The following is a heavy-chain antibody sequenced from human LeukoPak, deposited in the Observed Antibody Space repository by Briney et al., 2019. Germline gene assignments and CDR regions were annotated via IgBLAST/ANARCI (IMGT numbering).Heavy chain of an antibody. CDR3: ARDLRTTVTTYREWGDPPRTSDAFDI. Sequence: VASVKVSCKASGYTFTSYDINWVRQATVQGLEWMGWINTNTGNPTYAQGFTGRFVFSLDTSVSTAYLQISSLKAEDTAVYYCARDLRTTVTTYREWGDPPRTSDAFDIWGQGTMVTVSS. J-gene: IGHJ3*02. V-gene: IGHV7-4-1*02. D-gene: IGHD4-17*01. CDR2: INTNTGNP. CDR1: GYTFTSYD.